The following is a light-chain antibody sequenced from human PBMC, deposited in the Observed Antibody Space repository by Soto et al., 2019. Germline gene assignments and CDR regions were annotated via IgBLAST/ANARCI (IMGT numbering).Light chain of an antibody. J-gene: IGLJ2*01. CDR1: SSDVGGFNY. CDR3: CSDTRSATLV. CDR2: EVS. V-gene: IGLV2-14*03. Sequence: QSVLTQPASVSGSPGQSITISCTGSSSDVGGFNYVSWYQQHPGNAPKLLIYEVSNRPSGVSGLFSASKSGNTASLTISGRQAEDDADYYCCSDTRSATLVFAGGTKVTVL.